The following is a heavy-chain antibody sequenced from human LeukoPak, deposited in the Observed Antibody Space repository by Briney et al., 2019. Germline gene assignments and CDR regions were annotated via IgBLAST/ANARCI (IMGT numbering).Heavy chain of an antibody. Sequence: SETLSLTCNVSGGSISSYYWSWIRQPPGKGLEWIGYIYYSGSTNYNPSLKSRVTISVDRSKNQFSLKLSSVTAADTAVYYCARGGGDSSGYYMGIDYWGQGTLVTVSS. CDR1: GGSISSYY. V-gene: IGHV4-59*12. CDR2: IYYSGST. CDR3: ARGGGDSSGYYMGIDY. J-gene: IGHJ4*02. D-gene: IGHD3-22*01.